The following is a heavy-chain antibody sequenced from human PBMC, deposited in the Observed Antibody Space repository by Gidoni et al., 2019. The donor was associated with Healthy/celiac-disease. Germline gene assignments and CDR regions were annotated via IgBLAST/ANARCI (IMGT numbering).Heavy chain of an antibody. J-gene: IGHJ4*02. Sequence: EVQLVESGGGLVQPGRSLRLSCAASGFTFDDYAMHWVRQAPGKGLEWVVGISWNSGSIGYADSVKGRFTISRDNAKNSLYLQMNSLRAEDTALYYCAKAGIAVAGTAYFDYWGQGTLVTVSS. CDR3: AKAGIAVAGTAYFDY. CDR1: GFTFDDYA. D-gene: IGHD6-19*01. CDR2: ISWNSGSI. V-gene: IGHV3-9*01.